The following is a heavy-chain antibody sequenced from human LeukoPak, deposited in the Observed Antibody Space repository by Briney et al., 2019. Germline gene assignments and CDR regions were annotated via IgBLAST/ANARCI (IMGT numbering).Heavy chain of an antibody. CDR1: GFTFSSYA. J-gene: IGHJ4*02. CDR2: ISGSGGST. V-gene: IGHV3-23*01. Sequence: GGSLRLSCAASGFTFSSYAMSWVRQAPAKGLEWVSAISGSGGSTYYADSVKGRFTISRDNSKNTLYLQMNSLRAEDTAVYYCAKTSYDYVWGIIDYWGQGTLVTVSS. D-gene: IGHD3-16*01. CDR3: AKTSYDYVWGIIDY.